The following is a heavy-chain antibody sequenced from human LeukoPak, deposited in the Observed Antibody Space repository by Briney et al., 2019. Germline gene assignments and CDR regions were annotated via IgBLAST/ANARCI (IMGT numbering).Heavy chain of an antibody. D-gene: IGHD2-2*02. CDR1: GYSLTTYG. CDR3: ARELYGRFEY. CDR2: INPYNGNT. J-gene: IGHJ4*02. Sequence: ASVKVSCKASGYSLTTYGISWLRQAPGQGLECMGWINPYNGNTNYAQKLQGRVTMTTDTSTSTAYMELRSLRSDDTAVYYCARELYGRFEYWGQGTLVTVSS. V-gene: IGHV1-18*01.